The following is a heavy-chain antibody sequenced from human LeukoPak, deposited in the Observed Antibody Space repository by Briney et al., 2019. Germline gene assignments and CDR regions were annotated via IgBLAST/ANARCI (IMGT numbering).Heavy chain of an antibody. V-gene: IGHV4-39*01. D-gene: IGHD1-26*01. CDR2: IYYSGNT. J-gene: IGHJ4*02. CDR1: GGSIFSSTYY. Sequence: SETLSLTCTVSGGSIFSSTYYWGWIRQPPGKGLEWIGSIYYSGNTYYNPSLKSRVTISVDSSKNQFSLKLSSVTAADTAVYYCARTQVGGTYYFDYWGQGTLVTVSS. CDR3: ARTQVGGTYYFDY.